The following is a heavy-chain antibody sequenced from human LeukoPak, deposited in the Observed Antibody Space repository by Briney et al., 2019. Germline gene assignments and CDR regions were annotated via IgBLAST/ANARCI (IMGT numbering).Heavy chain of an antibody. J-gene: IGHJ4*02. CDR3: ARADDYGGKYGY. D-gene: IGHD4-23*01. CDR1: GGTFSSYA. V-gene: IGHV1-69*04. Sequence: SVKVSCKASGGTFSSYAISWVRQAPGQGLEWMGRIIPILGIANYAQKFQGRVTITADKSTSTAYMELSSLRSEDTAVYYCARADDYGGKYGYWGQGTLVTVSS. CDR2: IIPILGIA.